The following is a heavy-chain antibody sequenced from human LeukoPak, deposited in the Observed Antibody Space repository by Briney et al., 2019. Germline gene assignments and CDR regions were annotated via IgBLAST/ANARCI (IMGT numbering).Heavy chain of an antibody. J-gene: IGHJ4*02. CDR2: IYSGGST. CDR1: GFTVSSNY. Sequence: GGSLRLSCAASGFTVSSNYMSWVRQAPGKGLEWVSVIYSGGSTYYADSVKGRFTISRDNSKNTLYLQMNSLRAEDTAVYYCASSDGGWYYFDYWGQGTPVTVSS. CDR3: ASSDGGWYYFDY. D-gene: IGHD6-19*01. V-gene: IGHV3-53*01.